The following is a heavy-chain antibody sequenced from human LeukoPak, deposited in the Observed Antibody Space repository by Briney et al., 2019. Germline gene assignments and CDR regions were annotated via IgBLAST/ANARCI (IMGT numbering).Heavy chain of an antibody. CDR1: GYSFTNYW. V-gene: IGHV5-51*01. J-gene: IGHJ4*02. Sequence: GESLKISCKGSGYSFTNYWIAWVRQMPGKGLEWMGIIYPGDSDTRYSPSFQGQVTISADKSISTAYLQWSSLKASDTAIYYCARPYSSGSYSSDYWGQGTLVTVSS. CDR3: ARPYSSGSYSSDY. D-gene: IGHD1-26*01. CDR2: IYPGDSDT.